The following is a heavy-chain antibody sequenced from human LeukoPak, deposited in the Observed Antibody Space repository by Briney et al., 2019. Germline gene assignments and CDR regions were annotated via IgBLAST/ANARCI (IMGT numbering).Heavy chain of an antibody. CDR1: GGSVSGTGYY. V-gene: IGHV4-39*01. J-gene: IGHJ4*02. Sequence: SETLSLTCTVSGGSVSGTGYYWGWIRQPPGKGLEWIGSIYYSGTTYYNPSLKSRVTISVDTSKNQFSLKLTSMTAADTAVYYCAKMGSANFDYWGQGTLVTVSS. D-gene: IGHD1-26*01. CDR2: IYYSGTT. CDR3: AKMGSANFDY.